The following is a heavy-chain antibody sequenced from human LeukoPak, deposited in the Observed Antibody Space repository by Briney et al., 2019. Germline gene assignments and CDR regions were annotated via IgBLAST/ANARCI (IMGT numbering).Heavy chain of an antibody. CDR3: ARGEYYYDSSGYYLFDY. Sequence: GGSPRLSCAASGFTFSSYGMHWVRQAPGKGLEWVAVISYDGSNKYYADSVKGRFTISRDNSKNTLYLQMNSLRAEDTAVYYCARGEYYYDSSGYYLFDYWGQGTLVTVSS. J-gene: IGHJ4*02. V-gene: IGHV3-30*03. CDR2: ISYDGSNK. D-gene: IGHD3-22*01. CDR1: GFTFSSYG.